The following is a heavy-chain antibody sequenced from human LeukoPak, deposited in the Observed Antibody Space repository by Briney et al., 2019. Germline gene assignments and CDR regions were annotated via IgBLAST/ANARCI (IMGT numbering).Heavy chain of an antibody. J-gene: IGHJ1*01. Sequence: SGGSLRLSCAASGFTFSSYDMHWVRQAPGKGLEWVAFIRYDGSNKYYADSVKVRFTISRDNSKNTLYLQMNSLRAEDTAVYYCATSRYYYDSSGYPEYFQHWGQGTLVTVSS. V-gene: IGHV3-30*02. CDR2: IRYDGSNK. CDR1: GFTFSSYD. CDR3: ATSRYYYDSSGYPEYFQH. D-gene: IGHD3-22*01.